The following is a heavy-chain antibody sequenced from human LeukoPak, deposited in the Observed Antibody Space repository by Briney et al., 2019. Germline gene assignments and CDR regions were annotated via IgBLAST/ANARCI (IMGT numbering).Heavy chain of an antibody. D-gene: IGHD4/OR15-4a*01. Sequence: SETLSLTCSVSGASLSSYYWDWLRQSPGKGLEWIGYVSDTGKTDSNPSLKSRVTISLDTSKNQFSLKLSSVTAADTAVYYCARDRSTPLTLESFDPWGQGTLVTVSS. CDR3: ARDRSTPLTLESFDP. CDR2: VSDTGKT. J-gene: IGHJ5*02. V-gene: IGHV4-59*12. CDR1: GASLSSYY.